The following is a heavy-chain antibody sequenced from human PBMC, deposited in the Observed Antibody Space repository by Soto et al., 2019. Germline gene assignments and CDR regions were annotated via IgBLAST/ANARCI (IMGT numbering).Heavy chain of an antibody. CDR3: AGEGEGESGVYSYGPFDY. CDR2: IIPIFGTA. D-gene: IGHD5-18*01. CDR1: GGTFSSYA. V-gene: IGHV1-69*12. J-gene: IGHJ4*02. Sequence: QVQLVQSGAEVKKPGSSVKVSCKASGGTFSSYAISWVRQAPGQGLEWMGGIIPIFGTANYAQKFQGRVTITADESTSTAYMELSSLRSEDTAVYYCAGEGEGESGVYSYGPFDYWGQGTLVTVSS.